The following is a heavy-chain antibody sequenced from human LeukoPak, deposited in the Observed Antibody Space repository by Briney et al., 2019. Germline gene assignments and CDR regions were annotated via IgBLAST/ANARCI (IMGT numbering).Heavy chain of an antibody. Sequence: SETRSLTCTVSGGSVSSGSYYWSWIRQPPGKGLEWIGYIYYSGSTNYNPSLKSRVTISVDTSKNQFSLKLSSVTAADTAVYYCARDPYYYGSGSYFRAYYYYGMDVWGQGTTVTVSS. V-gene: IGHV4-61*01. D-gene: IGHD3-10*01. CDR3: ARDPYYYGSGSYFRAYYYYGMDV. J-gene: IGHJ6*02. CDR1: GGSVSSGSYY. CDR2: IYYSGST.